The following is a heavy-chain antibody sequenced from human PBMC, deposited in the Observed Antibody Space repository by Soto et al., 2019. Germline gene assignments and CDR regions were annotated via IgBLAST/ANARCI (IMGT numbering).Heavy chain of an antibody. Sequence: ASVKVSCKASGYTFTSYDINWVRQATGQGLEWMGWMNPNSGNTGYAQKFQGRVTMTRNTSISTAYMELSSLRSEDTAVYYCARAYYDYIWGSYRFLGAFDIWGQGTMVTVSS. D-gene: IGHD3-16*02. CDR1: GYTFTSYD. J-gene: IGHJ3*02. CDR3: ARAYYDYIWGSYRFLGAFDI. CDR2: MNPNSGNT. V-gene: IGHV1-8*01.